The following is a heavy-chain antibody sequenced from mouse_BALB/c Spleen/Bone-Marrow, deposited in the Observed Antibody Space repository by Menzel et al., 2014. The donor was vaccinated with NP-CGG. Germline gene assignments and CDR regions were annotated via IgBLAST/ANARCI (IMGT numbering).Heavy chain of an antibody. V-gene: IGHV5-4*02. D-gene: IGHD1-1*01. Sequence: DVHLVESGGGLVKPGGSLKLSCAASGFTFSDYYMYWVRQTPEKGLEWVATISDGGSYTYYPDSVKGRFTISRDNAKNSLYLQMNSLKSEDTAMYYCARDSYYYGSSYWYFDVWGAGTTVTVSS. J-gene: IGHJ1*01. CDR1: GFTFSDYY. CDR2: ISDGGSYT. CDR3: ARDSYYYGSSYWYFDV.